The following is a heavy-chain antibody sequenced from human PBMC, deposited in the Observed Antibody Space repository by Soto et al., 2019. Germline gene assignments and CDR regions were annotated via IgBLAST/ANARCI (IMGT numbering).Heavy chain of an antibody. Sequence: EVQLVESGGGLVQPGGSLRLSCVVSGLAFSPYWMSWVRQAPGKGLEWVANINQDGSESYYVDSVKGRFTISRDNAKNSLYLQMTSLRADDTAVYYCARPARVCNSPGCANWGQGTLVTVSS. J-gene: IGHJ4*02. CDR2: INQDGSES. CDR3: ARPARVCNSPGCAN. V-gene: IGHV3-7*01. CDR1: GLAFSPYW. D-gene: IGHD2-2*01.